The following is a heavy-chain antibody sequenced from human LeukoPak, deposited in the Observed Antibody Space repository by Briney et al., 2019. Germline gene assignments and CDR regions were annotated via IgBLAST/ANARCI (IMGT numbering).Heavy chain of an antibody. CDR3: ACRITGTTFGP. V-gene: IGHV3-21*01. D-gene: IGHD1-7*01. Sequence: GGSLRLSCAASGFTFSSHSMNWVRQAPGKGLEWVSSISSTSSYIYYADSVKGRFTISRDNAKNTLYLQMNSLRAEDTAVYYCACRITGTTFGPWGQGTLVTVSS. J-gene: IGHJ5*02. CDR2: ISSTSSYI. CDR1: GFTFSSHS.